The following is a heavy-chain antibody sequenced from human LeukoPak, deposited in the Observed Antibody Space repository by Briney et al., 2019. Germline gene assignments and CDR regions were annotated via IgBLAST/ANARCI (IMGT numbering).Heavy chain of an antibody. Sequence: GGSLRLSCAASGFTFSSYAMSWVRQAPGKGLEWVSAISGSGGSTYYADSVKGRFTISRDNSKNTPYLQMNSLRAEDTAVYYCAKWLGGWFLSSMYYFDYWGQGTLVTVSS. V-gene: IGHV3-23*01. CDR2: ISGSGGST. CDR3: AKWLGGWFLSSMYYFDY. J-gene: IGHJ4*02. CDR1: GFTFSSYA. D-gene: IGHD3-10*01.